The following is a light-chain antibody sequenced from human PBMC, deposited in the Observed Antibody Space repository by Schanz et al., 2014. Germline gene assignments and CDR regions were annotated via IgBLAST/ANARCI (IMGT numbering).Light chain of an antibody. CDR1: QSVFNNY. CDR2: GAS. CDR3: QQYNNWPPWT. J-gene: IGKJ1*01. V-gene: IGKV3-20*01. Sequence: EIVLTQSPGTLSLSLGEGATLSCRASQSVFNNYLAWFQQKPGQAPRLLIFGASSRATGIPDRFSGSGSGTEFTLTISSLQSVDFAVYYCQQYNNWPPWTFGQGTKVEIK.